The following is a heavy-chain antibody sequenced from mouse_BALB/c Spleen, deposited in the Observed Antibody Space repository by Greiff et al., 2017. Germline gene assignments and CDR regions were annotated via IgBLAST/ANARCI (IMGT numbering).Heavy chain of an antibody. CDR1: GFTFTDYY. CDR2: IRNKANGYTT. V-gene: IGHV7-3*02. J-gene: IGHJ2*01. D-gene: IGHD2-1*01. Sequence: EVQLVESGGGLVQPGGSLRLSCATSGFTFTDYYMSWVRQPPGKALEWLGFIRNKANGYTTEYSASVKGRFTISRDNSQSILYLQMNTLRAEDSATCCCARGGNYYFDDWGQGTTLTVSS. CDR3: ARGGNYYFDD.